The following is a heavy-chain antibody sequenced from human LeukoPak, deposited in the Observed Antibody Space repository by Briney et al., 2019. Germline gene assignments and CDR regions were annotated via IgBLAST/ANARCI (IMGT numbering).Heavy chain of an antibody. CDR1: GYTFTGYY. J-gene: IGHJ5*02. D-gene: IGHD6-6*01. V-gene: IGHV1-2*02. CDR3: ARDRSSSYDNWFDP. CDR2: INPNSGGT. Sequence: ASVKVSCKASGYTFTGYYMHWVRQAPGQGLEWMGCINPNSGGTNYAQKFQGRVTMTRDTSISTAYMELSRLRSDDTAVYYCARDRSSSYDNWFDPWGQGTLVTVSS.